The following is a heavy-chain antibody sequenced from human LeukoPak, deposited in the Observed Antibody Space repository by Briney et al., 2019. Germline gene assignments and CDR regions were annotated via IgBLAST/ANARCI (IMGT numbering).Heavy chain of an antibody. J-gene: IGHJ6*03. CDR1: GFSFSSFS. CDR3: ARGRDNGYMDV. CDR2: ISYDGSSK. V-gene: IGHV3-30*15. Sequence: GGSLRLSCAASGFSFSSFSFHWVRQAPGKGLEWVAVISYDGSSKFYADSVAGRFALSRDSSKNTVYLQMSSLRPEDTALFYCARGRDNGYMDVWGKGTTVTVSS. D-gene: IGHD2-8*01.